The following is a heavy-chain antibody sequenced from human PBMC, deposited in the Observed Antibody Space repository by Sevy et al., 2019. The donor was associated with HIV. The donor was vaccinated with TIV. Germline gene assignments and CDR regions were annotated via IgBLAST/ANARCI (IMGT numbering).Heavy chain of an antibody. CDR1: GYSFTSYW. J-gene: IGHJ5*02. CDR3: ARAYRTNGVCDTGWFDH. CDR2: IYSGDSDT. D-gene: IGHD2-8*01. Sequence: GESLKISCKGSGYSFTSYWIGWVRQMPGKGLEWMGIIYSGDSDTRYSPSFQGQVTISADKSISTAYLQWSSLKDSDTAMDYCARAYRTNGVCDTGWFDHRGQGTLVTVSS. V-gene: IGHV5-51*01.